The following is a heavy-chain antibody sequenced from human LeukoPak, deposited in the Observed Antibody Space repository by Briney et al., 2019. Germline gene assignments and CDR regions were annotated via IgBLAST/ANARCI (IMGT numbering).Heavy chain of an antibody. D-gene: IGHD3-22*01. CDR3: ARTGSGYYPYFDY. J-gene: IGHJ4*02. CDR2: IYYGGST. V-gene: IGHV4-59*08. Sequence: PSETLSLTCTVSGGSISSYYWSWIRQPPGKGLEWIGYIYYGGSTNYNPSLKSRVTISVDTSKNQFSLKLSSVTAADTAVYYCARTGSGYYPYFDYWGQGTLVTVSS. CDR1: GGSISSYY.